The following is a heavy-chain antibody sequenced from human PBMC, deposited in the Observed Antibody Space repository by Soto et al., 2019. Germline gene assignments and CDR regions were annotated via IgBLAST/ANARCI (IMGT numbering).Heavy chain of an antibody. Sequence: SETLSLTCTVSGGSISSSSYYWGWIRQPPGKGLEWIGSIYYSGSTYYNPSLKSRVTISVDTSKNQFSLKLSSVTAADTAVYYCARQASLGDFDYWGQGTLVTVSS. CDR2: IYYSGST. CDR1: GGSISSSSYY. J-gene: IGHJ4*02. V-gene: IGHV4-39*01. CDR3: ARQASLGDFDY.